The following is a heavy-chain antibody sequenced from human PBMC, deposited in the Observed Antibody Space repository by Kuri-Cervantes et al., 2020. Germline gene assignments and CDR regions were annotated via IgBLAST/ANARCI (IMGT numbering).Heavy chain of an antibody. V-gene: IGHV3-48*01. D-gene: IGHD3-22*01. CDR1: GFTFSSYS. Sequence: GESLKISCAASGFTFSSYSMNWVRQAPGKGLEWVSYISSSSSTIYYADSVKGRFTISRDNAKNSLSLQMNSLRAEDTTVYFCARDRVLGARVRGSMIVVIIPDAYHFDYWGQGTLVTVSS. CDR3: ARDRVLGARVRGSMIVVIIPDAYHFDY. J-gene: IGHJ4*02. CDR2: ISSSSSTI.